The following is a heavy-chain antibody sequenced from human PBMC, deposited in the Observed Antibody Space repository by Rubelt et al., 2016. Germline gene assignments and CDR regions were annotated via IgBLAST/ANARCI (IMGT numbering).Heavy chain of an antibody. CDR2: GSGGST. CDR3: ARSTLLIAAAGPWYFDL. V-gene: IGHV3-23*01. D-gene: IGHD6-13*01. Sequence: GSGGSTYYADSVKGRFTISRDNSKNTLYLQMNSLRAEDTAVYYCARSTLLIAAAGPWYFDLWGRGTLVTVSS. J-gene: IGHJ2*01.